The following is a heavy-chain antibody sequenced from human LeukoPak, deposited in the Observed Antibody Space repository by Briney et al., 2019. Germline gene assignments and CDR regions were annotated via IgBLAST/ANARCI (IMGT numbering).Heavy chain of an antibody. CDR2: IGGSGGIS. J-gene: IGHJ4*02. V-gene: IGHV3-23*01. D-gene: IGHD6-19*01. Sequence: EGSLRLSCAASGFTFSSYAMNWVRQTPGKGLEWVSVIGGSGGISYYADFVRGRFTISRDNSKNTLYMQMNSLRAEDTAVYYCAKDSIVAVAGTIDYWGQGTLVTVSS. CDR1: GFTFSSYA. CDR3: AKDSIVAVAGTIDY.